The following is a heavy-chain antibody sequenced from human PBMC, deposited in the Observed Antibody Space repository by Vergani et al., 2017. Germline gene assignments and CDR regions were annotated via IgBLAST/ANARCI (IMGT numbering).Heavy chain of an antibody. J-gene: IGHJ5*02. Sequence: EVQLLESGGGLVQPGGSLRLSCAASGFTFSSYAMSWVRQAPGKGLEWVSAISGSGGSTYYADSVKGRFTISRDNSTNTLYLQMNSLRAEDTAVYYCAKYSEGSSGFDPWGQGTLVTVSS. CDR2: ISGSGGST. CDR3: AKYSEGSSGFDP. CDR1: GFTFSSYA. D-gene: IGHD6-19*01. V-gene: IGHV3-23*01.